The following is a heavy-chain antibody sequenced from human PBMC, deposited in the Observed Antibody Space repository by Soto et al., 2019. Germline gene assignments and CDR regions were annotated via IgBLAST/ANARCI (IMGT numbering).Heavy chain of an antibody. CDR1: GFTFTSSA. D-gene: IGHD2-15*01. J-gene: IGHJ4*02. CDR3: AALYCSGGSCYHLTFDY. CDR2: IVVGSGNT. V-gene: IGHV1-58*01. Sequence: SVKVSCKASGFTFTSSAVQWVRQARGRRLEWIGWIVVGSGNTNYAQKFQERVTITRDMSTSTAYMELSSLRSEDTAVYYCAALYCSGGSCYHLTFDYWGQGTLVTVSS.